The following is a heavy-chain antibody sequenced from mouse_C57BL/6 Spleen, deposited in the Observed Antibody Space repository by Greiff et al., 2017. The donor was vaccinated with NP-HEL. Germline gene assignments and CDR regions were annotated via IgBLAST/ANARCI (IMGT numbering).Heavy chain of an antibody. CDR2: IYPGDGDT. CDR1: GYAFSSSW. V-gene: IGHV1-82*01. D-gene: IGHD1-1*01. J-gene: IGHJ4*01. Sequence: VKLQESGPELVKPGASVKISCKASGYAFSSSWMNWVKQRPGKGLEWIGRIYPGDGDTNYNGKFKGKATLTADKSSSTAYMQLSSLTSEDSAVYFCARGLTTVVATNYYAMDYWGQGTSVTVSS. CDR3: ARGLTTVVATNYYAMDY.